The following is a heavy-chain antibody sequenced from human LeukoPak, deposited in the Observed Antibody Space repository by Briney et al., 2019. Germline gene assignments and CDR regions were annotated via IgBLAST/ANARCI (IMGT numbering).Heavy chain of an antibody. Sequence: ASVKVSCKASGYTFTGYYMHWGRQAPGQGLEWMGWINPNSGGTNYAQKFQGRVTMTRDTSISTAYMELSRLRSDDTAVYYCARGITMVRGVIPHSYYGMDVWGQGTTVTVSS. V-gene: IGHV1-2*02. D-gene: IGHD3-10*01. J-gene: IGHJ6*02. CDR3: ARGITMVRGVIPHSYYGMDV. CDR1: GYTFTGYY. CDR2: INPNSGGT.